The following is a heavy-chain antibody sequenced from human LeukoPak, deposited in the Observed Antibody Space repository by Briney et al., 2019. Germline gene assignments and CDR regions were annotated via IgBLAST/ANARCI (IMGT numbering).Heavy chain of an antibody. D-gene: IGHD4-17*01. CDR1: GFTVDSNY. CDR3: ARDPGYGDPFDY. J-gene: IGHJ4*02. CDR2: IYTGGNT. Sequence: GGSLRLSCAASGFTVDSNYLSWVRQAPGKGLEWVSTIYTGGNTYYAASVKGRFTISRDNAKNTLYLQMNSLRAEDTAVYYCARDPGYGDPFDYWGQGTLVTVSS. V-gene: IGHV3-53*01.